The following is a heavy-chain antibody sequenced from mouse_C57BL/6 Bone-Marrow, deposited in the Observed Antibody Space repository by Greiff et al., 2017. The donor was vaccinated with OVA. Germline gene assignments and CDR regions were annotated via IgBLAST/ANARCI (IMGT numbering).Heavy chain of an antibody. Sequence: VQLQQPGAELVKPGASVKLSCKASGYTFTSYWMHWVKQRPGQGLEWIGMIHPNSGSTNYNEKFKSKATLTVDKSSSTAYMQLSSLTSEDSAVYYCARCTLSTVNFDYWGQGTTLTVSS. CDR2: IHPNSGST. CDR1: GYTFTSYW. J-gene: IGHJ2*01. CDR3: ARCTLSTVNFDY. V-gene: IGHV1-64*01. D-gene: IGHD1-1*01.